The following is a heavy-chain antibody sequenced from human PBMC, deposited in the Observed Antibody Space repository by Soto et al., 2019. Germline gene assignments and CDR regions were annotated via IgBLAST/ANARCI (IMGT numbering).Heavy chain of an antibody. CDR1: GGSFSGYY. Sequence: SETLSLTCAVYGGSFSGYYWSWIRQPPGKGLEWIGEINHSGSTNYNPSLKSRATISVDTSKNQFSLKLSSVTAADTAVYCCARGRPYSSSWYHRFDYWGQGTQVTVSS. CDR2: INHSGST. V-gene: IGHV4-34*01. CDR3: ARGRPYSSSWYHRFDY. J-gene: IGHJ4*02. D-gene: IGHD6-13*01.